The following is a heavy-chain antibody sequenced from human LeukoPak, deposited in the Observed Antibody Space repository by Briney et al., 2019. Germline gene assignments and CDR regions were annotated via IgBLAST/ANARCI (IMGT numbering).Heavy chain of an antibody. CDR1: GGSISSYY. D-gene: IGHD6-19*01. CDR2: IYYSGST. V-gene: IGHV4-59*01. Sequence: SETLSLTCTVSGGSISSYYWSWIRQPPGKGLEWIGYIYYSGSTNYNPSLKSRVTISVDTSKNQFSLKLSSVTAADTAVYYCARGPSSGWYLDYWGQGTLVTVSS. J-gene: IGHJ4*02. CDR3: ARGPSSGWYLDY.